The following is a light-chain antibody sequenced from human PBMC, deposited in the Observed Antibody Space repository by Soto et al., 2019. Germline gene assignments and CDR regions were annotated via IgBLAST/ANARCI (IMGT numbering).Light chain of an antibody. CDR2: QTS. CDR3: HQRQSWPRT. CDR1: QYINTR. V-gene: IGKV3-11*01. J-gene: IGKJ1*01. Sequence: EIVLTQSPATLSSFPGDRVTLSCWASQYINTRLAWYQHRPGQAPRLLIYQTSIRAAGIPARFSASGSGTDFTLTISDVQPEDFALYYCHQRQSWPRTFGQGTKVDI.